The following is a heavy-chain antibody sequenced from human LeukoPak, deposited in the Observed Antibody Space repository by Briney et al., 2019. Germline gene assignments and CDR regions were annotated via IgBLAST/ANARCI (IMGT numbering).Heavy chain of an antibody. D-gene: IGHD5-24*01. V-gene: IGHV1-2*02. CDR2: INPNSGGT. CDR3: ARDPISE. Sequence: ASVKVSCKASGYTFSGYYVHWVRQAPGQGLEWMGWINPNSGGTTYAQKLQGRVTMTTDTSTSTAYMELRSLRSDDTAVYYCARDPISEWGQGTLVTVSS. J-gene: IGHJ4*02. CDR1: GYTFSGYY.